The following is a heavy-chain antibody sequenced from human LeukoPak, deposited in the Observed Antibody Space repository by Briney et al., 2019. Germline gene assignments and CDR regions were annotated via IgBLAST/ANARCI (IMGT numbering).Heavy chain of an antibody. Sequence: ETLSLTCTVSGGSMSSSSYYWGCIRQPPGKGLEWVANIKHDGSEKYYVDSLKGRMTISIDNAKNSVYLQMNSLRAEDTAMYYCARLWGYASGWIDFWDQGTLVTVSS. CDR3: ARLWGYASGWIDF. V-gene: IGHV3-7*01. CDR2: IKHDGSEK. J-gene: IGHJ4*02. D-gene: IGHD6-19*01. CDR1: GGSMSSSSYY.